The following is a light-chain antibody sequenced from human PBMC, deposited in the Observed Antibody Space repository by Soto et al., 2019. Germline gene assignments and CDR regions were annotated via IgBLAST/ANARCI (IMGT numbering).Light chain of an antibody. Sequence: EIVMTQSPATLSVSPGERATLSCRASQSVSSNLAWYQQKPSQAPRLLIHGAYTTATGIPARFSGSGSGTEFSFLINSRQSEDVLVYYCKQYNNWPPLFTFRPGTKVDIK. CDR1: QSVSSN. V-gene: IGKV3-15*01. CDR3: KQYNNWPPLFT. J-gene: IGKJ3*01. CDR2: GAY.